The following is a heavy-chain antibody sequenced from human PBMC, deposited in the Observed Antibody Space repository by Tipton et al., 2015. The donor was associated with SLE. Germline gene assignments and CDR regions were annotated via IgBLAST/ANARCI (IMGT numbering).Heavy chain of an antibody. CDR2: IYTSGST. CDR1: GGSISSGSYY. Sequence: LRLSCTVSGGSISSGSYYWSWIRQPTGKGLEWIGRIYTSGSTNYNPSLKSRVTISVDTSKNQFSLKLSSVTAADTAVYYCARDTYYDFWSGHFDYWGQGTLVTVSS. CDR3: ARDTYYDFWSGHFDY. V-gene: IGHV4-61*02. J-gene: IGHJ4*02. D-gene: IGHD3-3*01.